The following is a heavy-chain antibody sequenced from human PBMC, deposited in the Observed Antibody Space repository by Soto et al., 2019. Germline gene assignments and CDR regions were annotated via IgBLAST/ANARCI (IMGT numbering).Heavy chain of an antibody. V-gene: IGHV3-21*01. CDR2: ISSSSSYI. J-gene: IGHJ4*02. Sequence: EVQLVESGGGLVKPGGSLRLSFAASGLTFSSYSMNWVRQAPGKGLEWVSSISSSSSYIYYADSVKGRFTISRDNAKNSLYLQMNSLRAEDTAVYYCARDLVDCSGGSCYSGDFDYWGQGTLVTVSS. CDR3: ARDLVDCSGGSCYSGDFDY. CDR1: GLTFSSYS. D-gene: IGHD2-15*01.